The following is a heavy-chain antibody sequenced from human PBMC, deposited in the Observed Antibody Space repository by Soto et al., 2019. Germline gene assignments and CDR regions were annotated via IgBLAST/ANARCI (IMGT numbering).Heavy chain of an antibody. CDR2: INHSGST. J-gene: IGHJ6*02. CDR3: AREGVNSGYYYYYGMDV. CDR1: GGSFSGYY. Sequence: TSETLSLTCAVYGGSFSGYYWSWIRQPPGKGLEWIGEINHSGSTNYNPSLKSQVTISVDTSKNQFSLKLSSVTAADTAVYYCAREGVNSGYYYYYGMDVWGQGTTVTVSS. V-gene: IGHV4-34*01. D-gene: IGHD2-8*01.